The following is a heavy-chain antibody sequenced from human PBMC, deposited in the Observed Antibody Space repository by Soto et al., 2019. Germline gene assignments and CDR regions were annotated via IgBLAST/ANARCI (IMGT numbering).Heavy chain of an antibody. V-gene: IGHV1-69*02. CDR2: IIPILGIA. CDR1: GGTFSSYT. J-gene: IGHJ2*01. CDR3: ARAKYSSGWSRYFDL. D-gene: IGHD6-19*01. Sequence: QVQLVQSGAEVKKPGSSVKVSCKASGGTFSSYTISWVRQAPGQGLEWMGRIIPILGIANYAQKFQGRVKITADKSTSTADMELSSLRSEDTAVYYCARAKYSSGWSRYFDLWGRGTLVTVSS.